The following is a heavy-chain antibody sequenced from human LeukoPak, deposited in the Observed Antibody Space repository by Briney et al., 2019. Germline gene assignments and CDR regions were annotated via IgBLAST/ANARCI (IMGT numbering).Heavy chain of an antibody. V-gene: IGHV3-9*01. CDR3: VKEGDVVVPAAIGYFDY. CDR1: GFIFDDYV. D-gene: IGHD2-2*02. CDR2: ISWNSGSI. J-gene: IGHJ4*02. Sequence: PGGSLRLSCAASGFIFDDYVMHWVRQVPGKGLEWISGISWNSGSIGYADSVKGRFTISRDNAKNSLYLQMNSLRAEDTALYYCVKEGDVVVPAAIGYFDYWGQGTLVTVSS.